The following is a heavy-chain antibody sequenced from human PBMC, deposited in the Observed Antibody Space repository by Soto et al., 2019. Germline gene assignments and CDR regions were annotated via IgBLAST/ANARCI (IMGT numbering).Heavy chain of an antibody. CDR2: IIPIFGTA. CDR1: GGTFTSYA. Sequence: QVQLVQSGAEVKKPGSSVKVSCKASGGTFTSYAISWVRQAPGQGLEWVGGIIPIFGTADYAQKFQGRVTITADESTSPAYMGLSSLRSEDTAVYYCATMKGGYQSYYYGMDVWGQGTTVTVSS. V-gene: IGHV1-69*12. CDR3: ATMKGGYQSYYYGMDV. J-gene: IGHJ6*02. D-gene: IGHD3-16*02.